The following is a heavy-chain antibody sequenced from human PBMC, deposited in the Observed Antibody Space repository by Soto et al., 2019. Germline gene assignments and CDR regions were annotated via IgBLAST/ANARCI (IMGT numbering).Heavy chain of an antibody. J-gene: IGHJ4*02. CDR2: ISAHNGNT. Sequence: QVQLVQSGAEVKKPGASVKVSCKASGYTFTSYGISWVRQAPGQGLEWMGWISAHNGNTKYAQKLQGRVTMTTDTSTITAYMEVRGLRSDDTAVYYCARETAMALPDAWGQGTLVTVSS. CDR1: GYTFTSYG. D-gene: IGHD5-18*01. CDR3: ARETAMALPDA. V-gene: IGHV1-18*01.